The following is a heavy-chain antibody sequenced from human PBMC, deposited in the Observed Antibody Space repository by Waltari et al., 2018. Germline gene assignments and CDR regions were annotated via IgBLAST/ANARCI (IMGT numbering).Heavy chain of an antibody. CDR1: GFTFRSYW. CDR3: ARSYYYGSGSYPPDY. D-gene: IGHD3-10*01. CDR2: INSDGTDT. Sequence: EVQLVESGGGLVQPGGSLRLSCATSGFTFRSYWMHWVRQFPGKGLVWVSRINSDGTDTSYTGSVKGRFTISRDNAKNTLYLQMDSLRAEDTAIYYCARSYYYGSGSYPPDYWGQGTLVTVSS. J-gene: IGHJ4*02. V-gene: IGHV3-74*01.